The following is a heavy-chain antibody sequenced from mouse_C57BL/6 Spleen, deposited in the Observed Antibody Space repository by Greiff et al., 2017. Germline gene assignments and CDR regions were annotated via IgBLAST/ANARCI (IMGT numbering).Heavy chain of an antibody. CDR3: GRNSDHAMDY. J-gene: IGHJ4*01. CDR2: IWSGGST. V-gene: IGHV2-2*01. D-gene: IGHD2-13*01. Sequence: VKLMESGPGLVQPSQSLSITCTVSGFSLTSYGVHWVRQSPGKGLGWLGVIWSGGSTDYNAAFISRLSISTDNSTSHVFFKMSSLQADDTAIYYCGRNSDHAMDYWGQGTSDTVSS. CDR1: GFSLTSYG.